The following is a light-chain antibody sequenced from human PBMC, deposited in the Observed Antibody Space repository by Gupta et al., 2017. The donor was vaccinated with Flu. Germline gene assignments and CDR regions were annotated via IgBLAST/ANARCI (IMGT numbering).Light chain of an antibody. CDR3: SQGKPWRT. CDR2: RVS. CDR1: QSLVHRNGNTY. Sequence: DVVLTQSPLSLPVIFGQPASISCRSSQSLVHRNGNTYLTWFQQRPGQSPRRLIYRVSNRDSGVPDRFSGSGSGTDFTLKSSRGEAEDVGVYYASQGKPWRTFGQGTKVEIK. V-gene: IGKV2-30*02. J-gene: IGKJ1*01.